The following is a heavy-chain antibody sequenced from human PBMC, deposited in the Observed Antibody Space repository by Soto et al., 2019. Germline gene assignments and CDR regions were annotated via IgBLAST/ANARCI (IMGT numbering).Heavy chain of an antibody. J-gene: IGHJ4*02. V-gene: IGHV3-53*01. D-gene: IGHD4-17*01. CDR2: IYSGGNT. CDR3: ARDAPPSGDPPY. Sequence: PGGSLRLSCAASGFTVSSNYMSWVRQAPGKGLEWVSVIYSGGNTYYADSVKGRFTISRDNSKNTLYLQMNSLRAEDTAVYYCARDAPPSGDPPYWGQGTLVTVSS. CDR1: GFTVSSNY.